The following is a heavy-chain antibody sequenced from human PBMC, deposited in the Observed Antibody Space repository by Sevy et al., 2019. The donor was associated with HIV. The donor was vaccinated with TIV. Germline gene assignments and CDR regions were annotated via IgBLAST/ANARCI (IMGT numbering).Heavy chain of an antibody. CDR3: AKEVTTMVRVVIIKPDNWLDP. V-gene: IGHV3-23*01. CDR1: GFTFSSYA. CDR2: ISGSGGST. Sequence: GGSLRLSCAASGFTFSSYAMSWVRQAPGKGLEWVSAISGSGGSTYYADSVKGRFTISRDNSKNTLYLQMNSLRAEDTAVYYCAKEVTTMVRVVIIKPDNWLDPWGQGTLVTVSS. D-gene: IGHD3-10*01. J-gene: IGHJ5*02.